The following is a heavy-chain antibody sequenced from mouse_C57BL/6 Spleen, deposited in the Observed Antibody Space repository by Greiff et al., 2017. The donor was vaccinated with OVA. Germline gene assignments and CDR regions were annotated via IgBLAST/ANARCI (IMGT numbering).Heavy chain of an antibody. D-gene: IGHD1-1*01. CDR3: ARSITTVVAENYAMDY. J-gene: IGHJ4*01. CDR2: IWSGGST. CDR1: GFSLTSYG. Sequence: QVQLKQSGPGLVQPSQSLSITCTVSGFSLTSYGVHWVRQSPGKGLEWLGVIWSGGSTDYNAAFISRLSISKDNSKSQVFFKMNSLQADDTAIYYCARSITTVVAENYAMDYWGQGTSVTVSS. V-gene: IGHV2-2*01.